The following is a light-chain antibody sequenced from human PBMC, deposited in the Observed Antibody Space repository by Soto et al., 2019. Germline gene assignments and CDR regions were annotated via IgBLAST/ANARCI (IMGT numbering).Light chain of an antibody. CDR3: SSYAGSNNYV. CDR2: EVS. Sequence: QSVLTQPPSASGSPGQSVNISCTGTSSDVGGYNYVSWYQQHPGKAPKLMIYEVSKRPSGVPDRFSGSKSGNTASLTVSGLQAEDEADYYCSSYAGSNNYVFGGGTKLTV. J-gene: IGLJ2*01. CDR1: SSDVGGYNY. V-gene: IGLV2-8*01.